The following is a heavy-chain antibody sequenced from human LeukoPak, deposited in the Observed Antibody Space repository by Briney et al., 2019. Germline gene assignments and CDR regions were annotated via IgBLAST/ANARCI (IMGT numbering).Heavy chain of an antibody. CDR2: ISTSGGRP. J-gene: IGHJ4*02. V-gene: IGHV3-23*01. CDR3: AKVSSGWPFDY. D-gene: IGHD6-19*01. Sequence: GGSLRLSCAASGFTFSSYAMSWVRQAPGKGLEWVSLISTSGGRPYYADSVKGRFTISRDNSKNTLYLQMNSRRAEDTAVYYCAKVSSGWPFDYWGQGTLVTVSS. CDR1: GFTFSSYA.